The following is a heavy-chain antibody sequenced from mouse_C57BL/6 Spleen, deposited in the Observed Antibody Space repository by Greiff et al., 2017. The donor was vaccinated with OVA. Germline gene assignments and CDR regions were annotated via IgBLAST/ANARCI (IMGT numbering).Heavy chain of an antibody. CDR2: INPYNGGT. V-gene: IGHV1-19*01. Sequence: VQLQQSGPVLVKPGASVKMSCKASGYTFTDYYMNWVKQSHGKSLEWIGVINPYNGGTSYNQKFKGKATLTVDKSSSTAYMELNSLTSEDSAVYYCARKGSNSGYFDYWGQGTTLTVSS. CDR1: GYTFTDYY. D-gene: IGHD2-5*01. J-gene: IGHJ2*01. CDR3: ARKGSNSGYFDY.